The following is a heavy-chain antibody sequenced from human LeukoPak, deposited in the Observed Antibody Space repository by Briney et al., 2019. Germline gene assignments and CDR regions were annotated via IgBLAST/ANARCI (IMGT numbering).Heavy chain of an antibody. CDR3: AKDLSSSHVSEYFDY. J-gene: IGHJ4*02. Sequence: GGSLRLSCAVSGFTFSSYAMSWGRQAPGKGLEWVSAISGGGGSTYYADSVKGRFTISRDSSENTLYLQMNSLRAEDTAVYYCAKDLSSSHVSEYFDYWGQGTLVTVSS. CDR1: GFTFSSYA. CDR2: ISGGGGST. D-gene: IGHD6-6*01. V-gene: IGHV3-23*01.